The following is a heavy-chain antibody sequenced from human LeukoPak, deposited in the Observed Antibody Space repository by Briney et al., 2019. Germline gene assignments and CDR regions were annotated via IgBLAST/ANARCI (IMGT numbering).Heavy chain of an antibody. CDR1: GFTFSSYA. Sequence: PGGSLRLSCAASGFTFSSYAMSWVRQAPGKGLEWVSTISASGGSTYYADSVKGRFTISGDNSKNTLYLQMNSLRAEDTAVYYCAKVRWPYSDYWGQGTLVTVSS. CDR3: AKVRWPYSDY. V-gene: IGHV3-23*01. J-gene: IGHJ4*02. CDR2: ISASGGST. D-gene: IGHD4-23*01.